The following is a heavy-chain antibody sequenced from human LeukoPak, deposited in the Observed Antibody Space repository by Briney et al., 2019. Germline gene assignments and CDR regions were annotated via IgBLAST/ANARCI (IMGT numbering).Heavy chain of an antibody. D-gene: IGHD4-17*01. Sequence: ASVKVSCKVSGYTLTDYYMHWVQQAPGKGLEWMGLVDPEDGETIYAEKFQGRVTITADTSTDTAYMELSSLRSEDTAVYYCASLTTVTPYYFDYWGQGTLVTVSS. V-gene: IGHV1-69-2*01. CDR1: GYTLTDYY. CDR3: ASLTTVTPYYFDY. CDR2: VDPEDGET. J-gene: IGHJ4*02.